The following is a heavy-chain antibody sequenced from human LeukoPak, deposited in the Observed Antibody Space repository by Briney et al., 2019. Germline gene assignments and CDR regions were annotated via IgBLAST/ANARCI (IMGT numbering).Heavy chain of an antibody. J-gene: IGHJ5*02. Sequence: KPSETLSLTCAVYGGSLSGYYWNWIRQPPGKGLEWIGEINHRGTTNYNSSFRSRVTISVGTSRNQFSLKLTSVTAADTAVYYCVRGDDDCSRTSCRNWFDPWGQGTLVTVSS. CDR2: INHRGTT. CDR3: VRGDDDCSRTSCRNWFDP. CDR1: GGSLSGYY. V-gene: IGHV4-34*01. D-gene: IGHD2-2*01.